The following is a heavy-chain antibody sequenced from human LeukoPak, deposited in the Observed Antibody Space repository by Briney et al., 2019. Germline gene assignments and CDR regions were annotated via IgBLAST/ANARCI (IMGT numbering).Heavy chain of an antibody. J-gene: IGHJ5*02. Sequence: ASVTVSCTASGGTFTSYAISWVRQAPGQGLEWMGGIIPIFGTANYAQKFQGRVTITTDESTSTAYMELSSLRSEDTAVYYCARGRTPRVWFDPWGQGTLVTVSS. CDR3: ARGRTPRVWFDP. D-gene: IGHD1-14*01. V-gene: IGHV1-69*05. CDR1: GGTFTSYA. CDR2: IIPIFGTA.